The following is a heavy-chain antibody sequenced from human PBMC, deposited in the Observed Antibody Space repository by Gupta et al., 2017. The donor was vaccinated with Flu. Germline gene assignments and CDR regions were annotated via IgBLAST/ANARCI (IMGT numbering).Heavy chain of an antibody. V-gene: IGHV1-18*01. CDR3: ARDKGGWSAFDL. D-gene: IGHD2-15*01. CDR2: ISPYNGNT. J-gene: IGHJ3*01. CDR1: TFVTYG. Sequence: TFVTYGVSWVRQAPGQGLEWMGWISPYNGNTDYEQMFQGRVTMTTDTSTTTVYMELRSLRSDDTAMYYCARDKGGWSAFDLWGQGTMVTVSS.